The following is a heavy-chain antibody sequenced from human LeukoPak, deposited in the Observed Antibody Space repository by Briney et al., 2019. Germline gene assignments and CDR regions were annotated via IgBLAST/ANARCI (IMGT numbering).Heavy chain of an antibody. CDR3: ARHGCSGGSCSRYYYYYYMDV. J-gene: IGHJ6*03. CDR1: GGSFSGYY. D-gene: IGHD2-15*01. CDR2: IYYSGST. V-gene: IGHV4-39*01. Sequence: SETLSLTCAVYGGSFSGYYWGWIRQPPGKGLEWIGSIYYSGSTYYNPSLKSRVTISVDTSKNQFSLKLSSVTAADTAVYYCARHGCSGGSCSRYYYYYYMDVWGKGTTVTVSS.